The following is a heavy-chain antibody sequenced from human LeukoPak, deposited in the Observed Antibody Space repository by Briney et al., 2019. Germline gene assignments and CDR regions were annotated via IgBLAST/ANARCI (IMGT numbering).Heavy chain of an antibody. Sequence: TGGSLRLSCAASGFTLSSYWMHWVRHAPGKGLVWVSRINEEGTTIDYADSVRGRFTISRAIAKNTLYLQMNSLRPEDTAVYHCVKDFVGVEEFWGQGTLVTVSS. D-gene: IGHD3-16*01. CDR1: GFTLSSYW. J-gene: IGHJ4*02. CDR2: INEEGTTI. V-gene: IGHV3-74*01. CDR3: VKDFVGVEEF.